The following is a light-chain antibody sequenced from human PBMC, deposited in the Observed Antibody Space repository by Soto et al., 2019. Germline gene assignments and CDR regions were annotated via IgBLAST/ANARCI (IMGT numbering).Light chain of an antibody. CDR2: DAS. CDR3: EHQGNWPPYT. CDR1: QSVSSY. J-gene: IGKJ2*01. V-gene: IGKV3-11*01. Sequence: EIVLTQSPATLSLSPGERATLSCRASQSVSSYLAWYQQKPGQAPRLLIYDASNRATGIPARFSGSGSAPYFTPILSSLEPEDLAVEYCEHQGNWPPYTFGQGTKLEIK.